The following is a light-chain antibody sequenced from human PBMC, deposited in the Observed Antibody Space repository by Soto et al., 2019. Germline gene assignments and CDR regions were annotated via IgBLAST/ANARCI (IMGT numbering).Light chain of an antibody. CDR2: EVT. CDR1: SSDVGSYNL. J-gene: IGLJ2*01. Sequence: QSALPQPASVSGSPGQSITISCTGTSSDVGSYNLVSWYQQHPGKAPKLMIYEVTKRPSGVSNRVSGSKSVNTASLTSAGLKAEDEGDYYCCSYAGSTNLVFGGGTKLTVL. CDR3: CSYAGSTNLV. V-gene: IGLV2-23*02.